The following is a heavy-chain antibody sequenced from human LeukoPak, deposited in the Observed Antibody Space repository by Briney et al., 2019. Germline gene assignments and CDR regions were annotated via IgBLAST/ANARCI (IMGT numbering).Heavy chain of an antibody. CDR2: INHSGST. Sequence: ETLSLTCAVYGGSFSGYYWSWIRQPPGKGLEWIGEINHSGSTNYNPSLKSRVTISVDTSKNQFSLKLSSVTAADTAVYYCARVTVRGVIYWGQGTLVTVSS. J-gene: IGHJ4*02. V-gene: IGHV4-34*01. CDR1: GGSFSGYY. D-gene: IGHD3-10*01. CDR3: ARVTVRGVIY.